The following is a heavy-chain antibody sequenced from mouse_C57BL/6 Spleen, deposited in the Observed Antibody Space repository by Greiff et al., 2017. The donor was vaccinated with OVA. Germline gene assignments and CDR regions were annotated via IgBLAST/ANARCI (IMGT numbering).Heavy chain of an antibody. CDR1: GYTFTNYN. CDR2: INPNNGGT. J-gene: IGHJ4*01. V-gene: IGHV1-22*01. Sequence: VQLQQSGPELVKPGASVTMSCTASGYTFTNYNMHWVKQSPGKSLEWIGYINPNNGGTSYNQKFKGKATLTVNKSYSTAYMELRSLTSEDSAVYYFASYDYAMDYWGQGTSVTVSA. CDR3: ASYDYAMDY. D-gene: IGHD2-3*01.